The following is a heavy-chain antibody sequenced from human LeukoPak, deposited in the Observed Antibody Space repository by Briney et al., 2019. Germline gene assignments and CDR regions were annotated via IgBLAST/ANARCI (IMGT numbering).Heavy chain of an antibody. CDR3: ATGRFTGTTGPSYDY. V-gene: IGHV3-9*01. CDR1: GFTFDDYA. Sequence: GGSLRLSCAASGFTFDDYAMHWVRQAPGKGLEWVSGISWNSGSIGYADSVKGRFTISRDNAKNSLYLQMNSLRAEDTALYYCATGRFTGTTGPSYDYWGQGTLVTVSS. D-gene: IGHD1-1*01. CDR2: ISWNSGSI. J-gene: IGHJ4*02.